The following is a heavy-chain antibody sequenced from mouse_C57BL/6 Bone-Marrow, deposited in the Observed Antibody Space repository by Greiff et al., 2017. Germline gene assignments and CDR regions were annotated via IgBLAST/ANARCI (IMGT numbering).Heavy chain of an antibody. Sequence: EVKVIESGGGLVQPGGSMTLSCVASGFPFSNYWMNWVRQSPEKGLEWVAQIRLKSDNYATHYAESVKGRFTISRDDSKSSVYLQMNNLRAEDTGIYYCARYYGSSCYWYFDVWGTGTTVTVSA. V-gene: IGHV6-3*01. J-gene: IGHJ1*03. D-gene: IGHD1-1*01. CDR2: IRLKSDNYAT. CDR1: GFPFSNYW. CDR3: ARYYGSSCYWYFDV.